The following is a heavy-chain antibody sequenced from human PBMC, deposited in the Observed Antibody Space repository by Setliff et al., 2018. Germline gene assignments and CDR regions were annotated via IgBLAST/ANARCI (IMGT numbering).Heavy chain of an antibody. V-gene: IGHV1-24*01. D-gene: IGHD3-22*01. CDR2: FDLEDGET. Sequence: ASVKVSCKVSGYTLTKLPMHWVRQAPGKGLEWMGGFDLEDGETIYAHKFQGRVTMTKDTSTDTAYMELSSLRSEDTAMYYCAIIGADSSGYYWIFDYWGQGTLVTVSS. CDR1: GYTLTKLP. J-gene: IGHJ4*02. CDR3: AIIGADSSGYYWIFDY.